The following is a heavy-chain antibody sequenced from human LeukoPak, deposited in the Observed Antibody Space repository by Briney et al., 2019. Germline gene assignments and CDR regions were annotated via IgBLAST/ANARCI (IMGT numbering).Heavy chain of an antibody. J-gene: IGHJ4*02. V-gene: IGHV4-59*12. CDR3: ARDRSMTTVTTRLDY. Sequence: SETLSLTCTVSGGSIRSYYWSWIRQPPGKGLEWIGYIFYAGSTTYNPSLKSRVTMSVDTSKNQFSLKLSSVTAADTAVYYCARDRSMTTVTTRLDYWGQGTLVTVSS. D-gene: IGHD4-17*01. CDR1: GGSIRSYY. CDR2: IFYAGST.